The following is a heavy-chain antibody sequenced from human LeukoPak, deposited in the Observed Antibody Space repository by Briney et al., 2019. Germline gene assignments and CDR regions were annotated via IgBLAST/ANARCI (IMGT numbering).Heavy chain of an antibody. CDR2: INDSGRA. V-gene: IGHV4-34*01. D-gene: IGHD1-7*01. CDR1: GGSFSNYY. CDR3: ARRWNYGSTYYIDV. Sequence: PPETLSLTCAVYGGSFSNYYWSWIRQPPGKGLEWLAEINDSGRANYNPSLMSRVTVSVDTSKNQFSLRLTSVTATDTAVYYCARRWNYGSTYYIDVWGKGPGLSVSS. J-gene: IGHJ6*03.